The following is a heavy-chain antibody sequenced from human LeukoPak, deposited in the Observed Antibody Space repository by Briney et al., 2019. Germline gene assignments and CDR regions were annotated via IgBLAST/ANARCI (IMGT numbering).Heavy chain of an antibody. Sequence: SGPTLVNPTQTLTLTCTFSGLSLSTSGVAVGWIRQPPGKALEWLALIYWDDDKRYSPSLKNRLTITKDTSRNQVVLKMTNMNPVDTATYYCAHRPMGRWFDPWGQGTLVTVSS. J-gene: IGHJ5*02. CDR3: AHRPMGRWFDP. CDR2: IYWDDDK. V-gene: IGHV2-5*02. D-gene: IGHD3-10*01. CDR1: GLSLSTSGVA.